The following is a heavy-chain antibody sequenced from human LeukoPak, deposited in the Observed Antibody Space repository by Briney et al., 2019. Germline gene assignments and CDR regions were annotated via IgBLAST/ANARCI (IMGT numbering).Heavy chain of an antibody. CDR2: ITPMSATP. Sequence: SVKVSCKTSAGTFSRYAISWVRQAPGQGLEWMGRITPMSATPSQTQWIQGRVTITADISTNTVYLDLSSLRSEDTALYFCAGDPPWIPVGFDIWGQGTMVTVSS. J-gene: IGHJ3*02. D-gene: IGHD5-18*01. CDR1: AGTFSRYA. CDR3: AGDPPWIPVGFDI. V-gene: IGHV1-69*06.